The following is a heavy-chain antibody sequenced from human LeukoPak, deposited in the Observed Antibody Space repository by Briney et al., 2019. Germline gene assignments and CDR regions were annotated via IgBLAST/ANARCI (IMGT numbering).Heavy chain of an antibody. CDR1: GGSFSGYY. J-gene: IGHJ3*02. CDR2: INHSGST. CDR3: ARLRPRDSSGFVDAFDI. D-gene: IGHD3-22*01. V-gene: IGHV4-34*01. Sequence: SETLSLTCAVYGGSFSGYYWSWIRQPPGKGLEWIGEINHSGSTNYNPSLKSRVTISVDTSKNQFSLKLSSVTAADTAVYYCARLRPRDSSGFVDAFDIWGQGTMVTVSS.